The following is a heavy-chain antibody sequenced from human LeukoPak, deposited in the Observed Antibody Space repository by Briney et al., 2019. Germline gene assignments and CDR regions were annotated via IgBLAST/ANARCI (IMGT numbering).Heavy chain of an antibody. CDR1: GFTFSDYY. CDR3: AKRGTVTTFGHCDY. V-gene: IGHV3-11*01. Sequence: GGSLRLSCAASGFTFSDYYMSWIRQAPGKGLEWVSYISNSGSTIYYADSVKGRFTISRDNAKNSLYLQMNSLRAEDTAVYYCAKRGTVTTFGHCDYWGQGTLVTVSS. D-gene: IGHD4-17*01. J-gene: IGHJ4*02. CDR2: ISNSGSTI.